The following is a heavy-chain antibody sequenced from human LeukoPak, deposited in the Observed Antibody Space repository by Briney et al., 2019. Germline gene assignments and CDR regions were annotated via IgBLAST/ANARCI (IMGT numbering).Heavy chain of an antibody. V-gene: IGHV4-34*01. CDR3: ARGRQQLATNWFDP. J-gene: IGHJ5*02. CDR1: GGSFSGYY. Sequence: SETLSLTCAVYGGSFSGYYWSWIRQPPGKGLEWIGEINHSGSTNYNPSLKSRVTISVDTSKNQFSLKPSSVTAADTAVYYCARGRQQLATNWFDPWGQGTLVTVSS. D-gene: IGHD6-13*01. CDR2: INHSGST.